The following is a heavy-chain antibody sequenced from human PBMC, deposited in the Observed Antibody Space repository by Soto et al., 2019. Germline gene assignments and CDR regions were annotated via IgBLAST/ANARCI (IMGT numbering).Heavy chain of an antibody. D-gene: IGHD5-18*01. CDR3: ARVDTAPPTDY. CDR2: ISSSSSYI. J-gene: IGHJ4*02. Sequence: GGSLRLSCAASGFTFGSYSMNWVRQAPGKGLEWVSSISSSSSYIYYADSVKGRFTISRDNAKNSLYLQMNSLRAEDTAVYYCARVDTAPPTDYWGQGTLVTVSS. CDR1: GFTFGSYS. V-gene: IGHV3-21*01.